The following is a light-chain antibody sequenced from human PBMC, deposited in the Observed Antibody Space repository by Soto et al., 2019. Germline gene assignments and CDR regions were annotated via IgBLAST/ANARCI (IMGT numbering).Light chain of an antibody. J-gene: IGKJ5*01. CDR1: QSLLSSNGYNY. CDR2: LGS. Sequence: DIVVTQSPLSLPFTPGEPASISCRSSQSLLSSNGYNYLDWYLQKPGQSPQLLIYLGSNRASGVPDRFSGSGSGTAFTLKISSVEAEDFGVYYCMQALQTPVTFGQGTRLEIK. CDR3: MQALQTPVT. V-gene: IGKV2-28*01.